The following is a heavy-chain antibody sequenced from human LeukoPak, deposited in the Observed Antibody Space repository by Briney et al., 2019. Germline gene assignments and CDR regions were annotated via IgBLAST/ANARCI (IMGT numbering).Heavy chain of an antibody. CDR1: GGSISSSSDY. J-gene: IGHJ4*02. CDR2: YYYSGST. V-gene: IGHV4-39*01. Sequence: ASETLSLTCTGSGGSISSSSDYWGWIRQPPGKGLGRIGRYYYSGSTYYKPSLKSRVTISVDTSKNQFSLKLSSVTAADTAVYYCASKVKLRGYGYGLYYFDYWGQGTLVTVSS. CDR3: ASKVKLRGYGYGLYYFDY. D-gene: IGHD5-18*01.